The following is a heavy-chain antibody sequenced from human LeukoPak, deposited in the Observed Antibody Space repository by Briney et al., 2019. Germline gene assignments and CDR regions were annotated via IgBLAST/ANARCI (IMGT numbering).Heavy chain of an antibody. CDR2: ISSSSSYI. Sequence: PGGSLRLSCAASGFTFSSYSMNWVRQAPGKGLEWVSSISSSSSYIYYADSVKGRFTISRDNAKNSLYLQMNSLRAEDTAVYYCARGDYDFWSGYYYYYYYMDVWGKGTTVTVSS. J-gene: IGHJ6*03. CDR1: GFTFSSYS. CDR3: ARGDYDFWSGYYYYYYYMDV. D-gene: IGHD3-3*01. V-gene: IGHV3-21*01.